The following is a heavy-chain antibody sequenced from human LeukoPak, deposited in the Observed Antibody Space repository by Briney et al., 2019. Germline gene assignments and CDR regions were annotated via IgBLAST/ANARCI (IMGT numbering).Heavy chain of an antibody. CDR2: IYFTGST. D-gene: IGHD6-13*01. V-gene: IGHV4-59*01. CDR1: GGSLGGYY. CDR3: ARSTYSSSQWDY. J-gene: IGHJ4*02. Sequence: SETLSLTCTVSGGSLGGYYWHWIRQRPGKGLGCIGYIYFTGSTNYNPSLKSRATISVDTTKNQFSLKLNSVTAAETAIYYCARSTYSSSQWDYWGQGTLVTVFS.